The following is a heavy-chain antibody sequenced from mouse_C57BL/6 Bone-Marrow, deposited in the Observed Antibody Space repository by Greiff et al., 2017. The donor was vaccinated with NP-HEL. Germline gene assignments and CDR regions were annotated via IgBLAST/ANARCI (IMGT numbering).Heavy chain of an antibody. J-gene: IGHJ1*03. CDR1: GFTFSDYY. CDR3: ARDIYCGSSYWYFDV. D-gene: IGHD1-1*01. Sequence: EVNVVESEGGLVQPGSSMKLSCTASGFTFSDYYMAWVRQVPEKGLEWVANINYDGSSTYYLDSLQSRFIISRDNAKNILYLQMSSLKSEDTATYYCARDIYCGSSYWYFDVWGTGTTVTVSS. V-gene: IGHV5-16*01. CDR2: INYDGSST.